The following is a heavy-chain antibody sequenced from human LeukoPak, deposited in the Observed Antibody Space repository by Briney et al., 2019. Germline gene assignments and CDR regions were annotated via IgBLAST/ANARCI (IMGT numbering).Heavy chain of an antibody. CDR3: ARHVSGRWELFFDS. CDR1: GLTFSSRDW. D-gene: IGHD4-23*01. J-gene: IGHJ4*02. V-gene: IGHV3-7*01. CDR2: IKQDGSEK. Sequence: GGSLRLSCVASGLTFSSRDWMTWVRQAPGKGLEWVANIKQDGSEKNYVDSVKGRFTISRDNAKNSVDLQMNSLRVEDTAVYYCARHVSGRWELFFDSWGQGALVTVSS.